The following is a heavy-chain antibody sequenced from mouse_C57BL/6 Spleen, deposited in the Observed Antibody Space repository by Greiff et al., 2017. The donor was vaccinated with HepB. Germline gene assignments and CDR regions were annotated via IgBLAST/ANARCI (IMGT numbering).Heavy chain of an antibody. V-gene: IGHV1-69*01. Sequence: QVQLQQPGAELVMPGASVKLSCKASGYTFTSYWMHWVKQRPGQGLEWIGEIDPSDSYTNYNQKFKGKSTLTVDKSSSTAYMQLSSLTSEDSAVYYCARWGTTGKGGKNYFDYWGQGTTLTVSS. CDR3: ARWGTTGKGGKNYFDY. CDR1: GYTFTSYW. D-gene: IGHD4-1*01. CDR2: IDPSDSYT. J-gene: IGHJ2*01.